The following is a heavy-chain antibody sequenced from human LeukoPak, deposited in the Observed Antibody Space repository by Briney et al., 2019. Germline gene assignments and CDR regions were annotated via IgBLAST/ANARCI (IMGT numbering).Heavy chain of an antibody. CDR3: ARELWFANAPGSWLDP. D-gene: IGHD3-10*01. Sequence: SETLSLTCVVFGDSISSGAYSWSWIRQPPGKGLEWIGYIFHSGSTFYNPSLKRRVTISVDNSKNQFSLRLSSVTAADTAVYYCARELWFANAPGSWLDPWGQGTLVTVSS. V-gene: IGHV4-30-2*01. CDR1: GDSISSGAYS. CDR2: IFHSGST. J-gene: IGHJ5*02.